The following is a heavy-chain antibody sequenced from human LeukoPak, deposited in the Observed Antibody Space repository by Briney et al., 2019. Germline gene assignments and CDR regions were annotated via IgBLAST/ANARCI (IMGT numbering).Heavy chain of an antibody. CDR2: IYPGDSDT. Sequence: GESLKISCKGSGYSFTSYWIGWVRQMPGKGLEWMGIIYPGDSDTRYSPSFQGQVTISADKSISTAYLQWSSLKASDTAMYYCARHIGYSSSADYMDVWGKGTTVTVSS. CDR3: ARHIGYSSSADYMDV. V-gene: IGHV5-51*01. J-gene: IGHJ6*03. D-gene: IGHD6-13*01. CDR1: GYSFTSYW.